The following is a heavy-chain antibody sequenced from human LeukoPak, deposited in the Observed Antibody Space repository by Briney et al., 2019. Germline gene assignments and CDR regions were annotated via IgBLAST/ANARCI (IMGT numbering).Heavy chain of an antibody. D-gene: IGHD3-9*01. J-gene: IGHJ4*02. V-gene: IGHV3-23*01. CDR3: AKSWSCVQYNDWLCYFDY. CDR1: GFTFSNYA. Sequence: GGSLRLSCAASGFTFSNYAMSWVRQAPGKGLEWVSGISGSSGTTYYTDSVQGRFTISRDNSKDTPYLQMNSLRDDDTAIYYCAKSWSCVQYNDWLCYFDYWGQGTLVTVSS. CDR2: ISGSSGTT.